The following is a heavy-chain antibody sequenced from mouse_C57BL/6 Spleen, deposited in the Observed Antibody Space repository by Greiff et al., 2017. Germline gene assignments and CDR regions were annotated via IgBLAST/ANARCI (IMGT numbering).Heavy chain of an antibody. D-gene: IGHD2-4*01. Sequence: VQLQQSGPELVKPGASVKISCTASGYAFSSSWMNWVKQRPGKGLEGIGRIYPGDGDTNYNGKFKGKATLTADKSSSTAYMQLSSLTSDDSAVCFCARANYDGFAYWGKGTLVTVSA. CDR1: GYAFSSSW. J-gene: IGHJ3*01. CDR2: IYPGDGDT. CDR3: ARANYDGFAY. V-gene: IGHV1-82*01.